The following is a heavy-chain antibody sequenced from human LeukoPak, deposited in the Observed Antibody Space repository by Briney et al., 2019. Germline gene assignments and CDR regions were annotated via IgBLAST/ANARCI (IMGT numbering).Heavy chain of an antibody. J-gene: IGHJ2*01. CDR1: GFTFSSYG. D-gene: IGHD2-15*01. CDR3: ARVACSGGSCHLGYFDL. CDR2: IWYDGSNK. Sequence: GGSLGLSCAASGFTFSSYGMHWVRQAPGKGLEWVAVIWYDGSNKYYADSVKGRFTISRDNSKNTLYLQMSSLRAEDTAVYYCARVACSGGSCHLGYFDLWGRGTLVTVSS. V-gene: IGHV3-33*01.